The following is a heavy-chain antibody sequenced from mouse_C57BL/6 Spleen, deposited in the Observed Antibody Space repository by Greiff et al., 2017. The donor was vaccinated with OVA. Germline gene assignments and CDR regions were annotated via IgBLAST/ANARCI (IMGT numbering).Heavy chain of an antibody. Sequence: QVQLQQPGAELVKPGASVKMSCKASGYTFTSYWITWVKQRPGQGLEWIGDIYPGSGSTNYNEKFKSKATLTVDTSSSTAYMQLSSLTSEDSAVYYCARSGDSSGYSYYAMDYWGQGTSVTVSS. V-gene: IGHV1-55*01. J-gene: IGHJ4*01. CDR2: IYPGSGST. D-gene: IGHD3-2*02. CDR1: GYTFTSYW. CDR3: ARSGDSSGYSYYAMDY.